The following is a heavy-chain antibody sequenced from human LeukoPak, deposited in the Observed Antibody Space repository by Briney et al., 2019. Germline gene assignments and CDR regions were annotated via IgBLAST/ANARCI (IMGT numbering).Heavy chain of an antibody. CDR1: GFTFSSYG. CDR3: AKGLFYVIGPRDAFDF. CDR2: ISGSGGST. V-gene: IGHV3-23*01. D-gene: IGHD3-16*02. Sequence: GGTLRLSCAASGFTFSSYGMSWVRQAPGKGLEWVSAISGSGGSTYYADSVKGRFTISRDNSKNTLYLQMNSLRAEDTAVYYCAKGLFYVIGPRDAFDFWGLGTMVTVSS. J-gene: IGHJ3*01.